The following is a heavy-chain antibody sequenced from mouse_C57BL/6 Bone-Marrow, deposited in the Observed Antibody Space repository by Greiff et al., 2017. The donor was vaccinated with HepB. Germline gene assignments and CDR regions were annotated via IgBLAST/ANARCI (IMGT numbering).Heavy chain of an antibody. D-gene: IGHD2-1*01. CDR1: GFTFSSYT. Sequence: EVKVEESGGGLVKPGGSLKLSCAASGFTFSSYTMSWVRQTPEKRLEWVATISGGGGNTYYPDSVKGRFTISRDNAKNTLYLQMSSLRSEDTALYYCARRGLGNYDYFDYWGQGTTLTVSS. CDR2: ISGGGGNT. CDR3: ARRGLGNYDYFDY. V-gene: IGHV5-9*01. J-gene: IGHJ2*01.